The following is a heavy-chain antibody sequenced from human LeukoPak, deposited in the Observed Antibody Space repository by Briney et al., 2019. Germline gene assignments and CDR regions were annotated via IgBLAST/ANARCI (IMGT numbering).Heavy chain of an antibody. CDR1: GGSITSYD. CDR3: ARQSPHQLADFDY. V-gene: IGHV4-59*01. Sequence: SETLSLTCTVSGGSITSYDCSWVRQPPGKGLEWMGYIYYSGGTNYNPSLKSRVTISVDTSKNQFSLKLSSVTAADTAVYYCARQSPHQLADFDYWGQGTLVTVSS. CDR2: IYYSGGT. D-gene: IGHD6-13*01. J-gene: IGHJ4*02.